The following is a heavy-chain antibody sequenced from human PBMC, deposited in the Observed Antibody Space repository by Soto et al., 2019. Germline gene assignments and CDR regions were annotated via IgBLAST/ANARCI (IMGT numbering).Heavy chain of an antibody. J-gene: IGHJ6*02. D-gene: IGHD6-19*01. V-gene: IGHV3-9*01. CDR1: GFTFDDYA. Sequence: EVQLVESGGGLVQPGRSLRLSCAASGFTFDDYAMHWVRQAPGKGLEWVSGISWNSGSIGYADSVKGRFTISRDNAKNSLYLQMNSLRAEDTALYYCATAVAGQHGHPYYYYYGMDVWGQGTTVTVSS. CDR3: ATAVAGQHGHPYYYYYGMDV. CDR2: ISWNSGSI.